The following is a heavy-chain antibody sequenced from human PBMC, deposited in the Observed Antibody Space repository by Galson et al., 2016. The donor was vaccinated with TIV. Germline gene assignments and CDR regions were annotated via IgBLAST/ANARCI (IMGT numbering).Heavy chain of an antibody. CDR3: ARDECANNICYGVFDI. CDR2: LYSGGST. J-gene: IGHJ3*02. Sequence: SLRLSCAASGFTVSNNYMAWVRQAPGKGLEWVSLLYSGGSTDYIDSVRGRFTVSRAKSKNTLYRQMNNLRAEDTAVYYCARDECANNICYGVFDIWGQGTMVTVSS. D-gene: IGHD4/OR15-4a*01. CDR1: GFTVSNNY. V-gene: IGHV3-53*01.